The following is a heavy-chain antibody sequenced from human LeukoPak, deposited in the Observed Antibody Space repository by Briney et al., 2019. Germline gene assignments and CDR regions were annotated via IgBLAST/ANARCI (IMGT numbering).Heavy chain of an antibody. Sequence: GESLKISCKGSGYSFTNYWIGWVRQMPGKGLEWMGIIYPGDSDTRYSPSFQGQVTISADKSISTAYLQWSSLKASDTAMYYCARRVSSTWYLFDYWGQGTLVTVSS. CDR1: GYSFTNYW. J-gene: IGHJ4*02. CDR3: ARRVSSTWYLFDY. D-gene: IGHD6-13*01. CDR2: IYPGDSDT. V-gene: IGHV5-51*01.